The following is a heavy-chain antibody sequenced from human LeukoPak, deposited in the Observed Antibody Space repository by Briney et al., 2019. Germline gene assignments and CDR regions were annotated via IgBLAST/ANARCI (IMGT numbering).Heavy chain of an antibody. CDR3: AKSLNYYDSGTSRRGFDY. Sequence: GGSLRLSCVGSGFTFRTYAMIWVRQAPGKGLQWVSAISDGGGSTYYADSVKGRFTISRDNSKNTLYLQMHSLRAEDTAVYYCAKSLNYYDSGTSRRGFDYWGQGTLVTVSS. D-gene: IGHD3-10*01. CDR2: ISDGGGST. J-gene: IGHJ4*02. V-gene: IGHV3-23*01. CDR1: GFTFRTYA.